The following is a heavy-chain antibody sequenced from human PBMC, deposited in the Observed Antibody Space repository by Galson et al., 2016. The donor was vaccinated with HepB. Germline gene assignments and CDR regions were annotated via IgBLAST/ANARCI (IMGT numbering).Heavy chain of an antibody. J-gene: IGHJ3*02. CDR2: ISSSSTTI. V-gene: IGHV3-48*02. Sequence: SLRLSCAASGFTFSSYSMNWVRQAPGKGLEWVSYISSSSTTIYYADSVKGRFTISRDNAKNSLSLQLNSLRDEDTAVYYCARDRGYYYDSRDYQWNAFDIWGQGTMVTVSS. CDR3: ARDRGYYYDSRDYQWNAFDI. CDR1: GFTFSSYS. D-gene: IGHD3-22*01.